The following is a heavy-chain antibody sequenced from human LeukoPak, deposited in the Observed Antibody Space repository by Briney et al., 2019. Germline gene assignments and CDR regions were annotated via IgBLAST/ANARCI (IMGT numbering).Heavy chain of an antibody. V-gene: IGHV3-30*02. CDR2: IRYDGTNK. CDR3: AKSQYCSGGSCYSYYYYYYMDV. D-gene: IGHD2-15*01. J-gene: IGHJ6*03. CDR1: GFTFNSFG. Sequence: GGSLRLYGAASGFTFNSFGMDWVPQAPGTGLEWVAFIRYDGTNKYYADSVKGRFTISRDNCKNTLYLQMNSLRAEDTAVYYCAKSQYCSGGSCYSYYYYYYMDVWGKGTTVTISS.